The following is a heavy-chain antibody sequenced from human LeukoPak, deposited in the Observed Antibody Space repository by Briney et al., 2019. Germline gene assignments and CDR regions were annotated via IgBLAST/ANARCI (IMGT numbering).Heavy chain of an antibody. CDR1: GFTFTSYY. D-gene: IGHD2-2*01. V-gene: IGHV3-7*01. J-gene: IGHJ4*02. CDR2: IKQDESEK. CDR3: ARDGDGVSAMPFDY. Sequence: GGSLRLSCAASGFTFTSYYMSWVRQAPGKGLEWVANIKQDESEKHYLDSVKGRFTISRDNAKSSMSLQMNTLRVEDTAVYYCARDGDGVSAMPFDYWGQGTLVTVSS.